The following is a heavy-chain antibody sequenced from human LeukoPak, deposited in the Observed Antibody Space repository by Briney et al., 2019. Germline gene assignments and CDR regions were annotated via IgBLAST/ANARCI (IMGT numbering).Heavy chain of an antibody. Sequence: PSETLSLTCTVSGGSISSYYWSWIRQPPGKGLEWIGYIYYSGSTNYTPSLKSRVTISVDTSKNQFSLKLSPVTAADTAVYYCAKYYDSSGSNHWYFDLWGRGTLVTVSS. CDR2: IYYSGST. D-gene: IGHD3-22*01. CDR3: AKYYDSSGSNHWYFDL. CDR1: GGSISSYY. J-gene: IGHJ2*01. V-gene: IGHV4-59*08.